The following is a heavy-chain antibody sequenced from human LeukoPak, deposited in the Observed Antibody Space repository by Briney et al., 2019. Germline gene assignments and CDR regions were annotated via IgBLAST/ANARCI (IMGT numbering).Heavy chain of an antibody. V-gene: IGHV3-48*02. CDR1: GFTFSSYS. Sequence: PGGSLRLSCAASGFTFSSYSMYWARQAPGKGLEWVSYISTSSSTIHYADSVKGRFTVSRDNAKSSLYLQMNSLRDEDTAVYYCAGAPRNYYDSSGYHYHAFENWGQGTMVTVSS. J-gene: IGHJ3*02. D-gene: IGHD3-22*01. CDR3: AGAPRNYYDSSGYHYHAFEN. CDR2: ISTSSSTI.